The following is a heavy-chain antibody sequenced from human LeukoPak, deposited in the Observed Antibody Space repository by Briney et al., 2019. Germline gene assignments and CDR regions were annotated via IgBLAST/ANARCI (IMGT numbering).Heavy chain of an antibody. J-gene: IGHJ4*02. D-gene: IGHD6-13*01. V-gene: IGHV3-23*01. CDR1: GFTFSSYV. CDR3: ARGGYSSSTIDY. CDR2: ISGGGGTT. Sequence: GGSLRLSCAASGFTFSSYVMTWVRQAPGQGLEWVSAISGGGGTTSYADSVKGRFTISRDNSKNTLYLQMNSLRAEDTADYYCARGGYSSSTIDYWGQGTLVTVSS.